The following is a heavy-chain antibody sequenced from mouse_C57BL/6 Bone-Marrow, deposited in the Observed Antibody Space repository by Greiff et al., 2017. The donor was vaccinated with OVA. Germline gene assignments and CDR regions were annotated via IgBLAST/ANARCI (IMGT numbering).Heavy chain of an antibody. CDR1: GFTFSSYG. J-gene: IGHJ2*01. Sequence: DVMLVESGGDLVKPGGSLKLSCAASGFTFSSYGMSWVRQTPDKRLEWVATISSGGSYTYYPDSVKGRFTISRDNAKNTLYLQMSSLKSEDTAMYDCARHIVGWLLLYFDYWGQGTTLTVSS. CDR2: ISSGGSYT. V-gene: IGHV5-6*02. D-gene: IGHD2-3*01. CDR3: ARHIVGWLLLYFDY.